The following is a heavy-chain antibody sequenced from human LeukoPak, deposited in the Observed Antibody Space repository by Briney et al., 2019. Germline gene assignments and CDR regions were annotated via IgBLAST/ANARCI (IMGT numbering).Heavy chain of an antibody. V-gene: IGHV1-46*01. J-gene: IGHJ5*02. CDR1: GYSFTTYY. Sequence: ALVKVSCKASGYSFTTYYIHWVRQAPGQGLEWMGVINPNGGSTSFAQKFQARLTMTRDTSTSTVYMELSGLSSEDTAVYYCAREIVVVPSAMGFDPWGQGTLVTVSS. CDR2: INPNGGST. D-gene: IGHD2-2*01. CDR3: AREIVVVPSAMGFDP.